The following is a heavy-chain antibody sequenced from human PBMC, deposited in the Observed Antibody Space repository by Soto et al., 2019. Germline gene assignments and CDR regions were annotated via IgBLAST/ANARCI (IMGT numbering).Heavy chain of an antibody. Sequence: PGESLKISCKGSGYSFTSYWIGWVRQMPGKGLEWMGIIYPGDSDTRYSPSFQGQVTISADKSISTAYLQWSSLKASDTAMYYCASGIAAADYYYYYGMDVWGQGTTVTVS. CDR1: GYSFTSYW. CDR2: IYPGDSDT. V-gene: IGHV5-51*01. D-gene: IGHD6-13*01. CDR3: ASGIAAADYYYYYGMDV. J-gene: IGHJ6*02.